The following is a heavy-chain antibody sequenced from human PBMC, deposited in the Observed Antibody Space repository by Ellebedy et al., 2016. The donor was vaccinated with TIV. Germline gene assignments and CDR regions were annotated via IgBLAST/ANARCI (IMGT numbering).Heavy chain of an antibody. J-gene: IGHJ6*02. Sequence: GGSLRLSCAASGFTFSAYWMSWVRQAPGKGLEWVANINGDGSKKYYVDSVKGRFTISRDNAKNSLYLQMNSLRAEDTALYYCARDGAYGDYSPGYYGMDVWGQGTTVIVS. CDR2: INGDGSKK. D-gene: IGHD4-17*01. CDR1: GFTFSAYW. CDR3: ARDGAYGDYSPGYYGMDV. V-gene: IGHV3-7*03.